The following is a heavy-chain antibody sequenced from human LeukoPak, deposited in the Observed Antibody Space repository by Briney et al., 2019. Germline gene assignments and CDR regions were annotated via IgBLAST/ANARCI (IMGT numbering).Heavy chain of an antibody. Sequence: SETLSLTCTVSGGSISSSSYYWGWIRQPPGEGLEWIGSIYYSGSTYYNPSLKSRVTISVDTSKNQFSLKLSSVTAADTAVYYCARQITGTTSYYFDYWGQGTLVTVSP. CDR1: GGSISSSSYY. D-gene: IGHD1-7*01. CDR3: ARQITGTTSYYFDY. V-gene: IGHV4-39*01. CDR2: IYYSGST. J-gene: IGHJ4*02.